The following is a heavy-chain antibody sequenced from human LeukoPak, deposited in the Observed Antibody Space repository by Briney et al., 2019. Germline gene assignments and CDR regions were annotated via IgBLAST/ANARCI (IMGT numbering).Heavy chain of an antibody. Sequence: GGSLRLSCAASGFTFSGSAIHWVRQSSGKGLEWVGHIDKKDNFYATTSAASVTGRFTISRDDSKNTAYLQMNSLRDEDTAVYYCARVAYGSGSYPPDYGMDVWGQGTTVTVSS. V-gene: IGHV3-73*01. D-gene: IGHD3-10*01. J-gene: IGHJ6*02. CDR3: ARVAYGSGSYPPDYGMDV. CDR2: IDKKDNFYAT. CDR1: GFTFSGSA.